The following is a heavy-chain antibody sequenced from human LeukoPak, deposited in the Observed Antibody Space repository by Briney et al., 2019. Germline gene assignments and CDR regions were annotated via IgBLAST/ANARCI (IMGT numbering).Heavy chain of an antibody. D-gene: IGHD3-9*01. CDR2: ISAYNDNT. CDR1: GYTFTSYG. V-gene: IGHV1-18*01. J-gene: IGHJ4*02. CDR3: ARVHYDILTGYSYFDY. Sequence: RASVKVSCKASGYTFTSYGISWVRQAPGQGLEWMGWISAYNDNTNYAQKLQDRVTMTTDTSTSTAYMELRSLRSDDTAVYYCARVHYDILTGYSYFDYWGQGTLVTVSS.